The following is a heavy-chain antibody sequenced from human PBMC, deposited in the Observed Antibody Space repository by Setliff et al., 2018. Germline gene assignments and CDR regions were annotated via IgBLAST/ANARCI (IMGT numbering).Heavy chain of an antibody. Sequence: SETLSLTCTASGGSISSDCDYWSWIRQSAGKGLEWIGRTYASGSTEYNPSLGSRVTISVDTSRNQFSLQLSSVTSADTAIYYCTKGRVGLAARSGYWGQGTLVTVSS. CDR2: TYASGST. D-gene: IGHD1-26*01. CDR3: TKGRVGLAARSGY. V-gene: IGHV4-61*02. J-gene: IGHJ4*02. CDR1: GGSISSDCDY.